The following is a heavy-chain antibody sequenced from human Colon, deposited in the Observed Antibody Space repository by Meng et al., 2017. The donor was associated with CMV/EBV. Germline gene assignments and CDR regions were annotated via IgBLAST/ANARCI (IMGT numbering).Heavy chain of an antibody. CDR3: ARESLDSSGTMGAFDI. CDR1: GLTVSSNC. D-gene: IGHD3-22*01. J-gene: IGHJ3*02. CDR2: IYSGGST. V-gene: IGHV3-53*01. Sequence: GGSLRPSRAASGLTVSSNCMSWVRQAPGKGLEWVSVIYSGGSTYYADSVKGRFTISRDNSKNTLYLQMNSLRAEDTAVYYCARESLDSSGTMGAFDIWGQGTMVTVSS.